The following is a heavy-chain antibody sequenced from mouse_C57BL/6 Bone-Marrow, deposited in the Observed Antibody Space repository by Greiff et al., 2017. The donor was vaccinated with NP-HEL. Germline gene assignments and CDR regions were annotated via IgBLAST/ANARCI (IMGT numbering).Heavy chain of an antibody. J-gene: IGHJ4*01. Sequence: VKLVESGPGLVAPSQSLSITCTVSGFSLTSYGVDWVRQSPGKGLEWLGVIWGVGSTNYNSALKSRLSISKDNSKSQVFLKMNSLQTDDTAMYYCASLGWLLGYYAMDYWGQGTSVTVSS. CDR1: GFSLTSYG. CDR2: IWGVGST. D-gene: IGHD2-3*01. V-gene: IGHV2-6*01. CDR3: ASLGWLLGYYAMDY.